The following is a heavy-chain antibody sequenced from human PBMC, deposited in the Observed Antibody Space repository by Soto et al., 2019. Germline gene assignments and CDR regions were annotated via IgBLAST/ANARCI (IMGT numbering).Heavy chain of an antibody. Sequence: PGESLKTFCFCSGSTFTKYWNSWVRQMPGKGLEWIGRIDPDVYYINYSPSFQGHVKMSAHKSSTTASLKCSILNTSDTAIYNCAPHLAPLITWYNWGQGTLVTVSS. CDR2: IDPDVYYI. CDR3: APHLAPLITWYN. V-gene: IGHV5-10-1*01. CDR1: GSTFTKYW. J-gene: IGHJ4*02. D-gene: IGHD3-16*01.